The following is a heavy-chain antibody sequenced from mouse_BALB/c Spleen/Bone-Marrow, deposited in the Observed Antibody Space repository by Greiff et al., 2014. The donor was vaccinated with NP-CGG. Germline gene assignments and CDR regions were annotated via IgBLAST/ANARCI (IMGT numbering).Heavy chain of an antibody. J-gene: IGHJ2*01. CDR3: ARGDGYYVDFDY. CDR2: ISCYNGAT. Sequence: PVKTGASVKISCKASGYSFTGYYMHWVKQSHGKILEWIGYISCYNGATSYNQKFKGKATFTVDTSSSTAYMQFNSLTSEDSAVYYCARGDGYYVDFDYWGQGTTLTVSS. V-gene: IGHV1S34*01. CDR1: GYSFTGYY. D-gene: IGHD2-3*01.